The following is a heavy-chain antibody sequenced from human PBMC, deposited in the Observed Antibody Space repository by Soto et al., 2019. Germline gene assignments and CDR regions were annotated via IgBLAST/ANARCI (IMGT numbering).Heavy chain of an antibody. CDR2: ISYDGSNK. CDR1: GFTFSSYA. J-gene: IGHJ4*02. CDR3: ARASSFGYSSGWLLEGFDY. Sequence: GGSLRLSCAASGFTFSSYAMHWVRQAPGKGLEWVAVISYDGSNKYYADSVEGRFTISRDNSKNTLYLQMNSLRAEDTAVYYCARASSFGYSSGWLLEGFDYWGQGTLVTVSS. V-gene: IGHV3-30-3*01. D-gene: IGHD6-19*01.